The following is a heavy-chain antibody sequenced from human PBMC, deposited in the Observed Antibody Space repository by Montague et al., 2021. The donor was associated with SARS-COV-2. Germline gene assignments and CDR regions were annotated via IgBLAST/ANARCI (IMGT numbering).Heavy chain of an antibody. Sequence: SLRLSCSASGFTFSSYSMNWVRQAPGKGLEWVSSISSSSSFLYYXDSVKGRFTISRDNAKNSLYLQMNSLRAEDTAVYYCARDARYDFWSGYYFDYWGQGTLVTVSS. V-gene: IGHV3-21*01. J-gene: IGHJ4*02. CDR1: GFTFSSYS. CDR3: ARDARYDFWSGYYFDY. D-gene: IGHD3-3*01. CDR2: ISSSSSFL.